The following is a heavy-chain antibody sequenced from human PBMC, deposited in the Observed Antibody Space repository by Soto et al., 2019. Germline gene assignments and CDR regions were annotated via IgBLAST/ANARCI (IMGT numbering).Heavy chain of an antibody. CDR1: GFTVSSNY. CDR2: IYSGGST. J-gene: IGHJ6*03. Sequence: PGGSLRLSYAASGFTVSSNYMSWVRQAPGKGLEWVSVIYSGGSTYYADSVKGRFTISRDNSKNTLYLQMNSLRAEDTAVYYCARSTTVLPSYYYYYYMDVWGKGTTVTVSS. D-gene: IGHD4-17*01. CDR3: ARSTTVLPSYYYYYYMDV. V-gene: IGHV3-66*01.